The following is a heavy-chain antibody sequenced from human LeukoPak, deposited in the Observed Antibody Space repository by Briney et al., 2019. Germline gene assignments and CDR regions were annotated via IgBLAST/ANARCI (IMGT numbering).Heavy chain of an antibody. D-gene: IGHD6-19*01. J-gene: IGHJ3*02. CDR1: GYTFTGYY. CDR2: INPNSGGT. V-gene: IGHV1-2*02. CDR3: ARARVPYSSGWYVEDAFDI. Sequence: RASVKVSCKASGYTFTGYYMHWVRQAPGQGLEWMGWINPNSGGTNYAQKFQGRVTMTRDTSISTAYMELSRLRSDDTAVYYCARARVPYSSGWYVEDAFDIWGQGTMVTVSS.